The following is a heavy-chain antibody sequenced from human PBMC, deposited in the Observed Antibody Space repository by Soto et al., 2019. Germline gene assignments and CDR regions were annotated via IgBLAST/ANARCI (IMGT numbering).Heavy chain of an antibody. J-gene: IGHJ4*02. CDR3: ARERETNDHFDY. V-gene: IGHV4-30-4*01. CDR1: GGSISSGDYY. Sequence: SETLSLTCTVSGGSISSGDYYWSWIRQPPGKGLEWIGYIYYSGSTYYKPSLKSRVTISVDTSKNQFSMKLSSVTAADTAVYYCARERETNDHFDYWGQGTLVTVSS. D-gene: IGHD2-8*01. CDR2: IYYSGST.